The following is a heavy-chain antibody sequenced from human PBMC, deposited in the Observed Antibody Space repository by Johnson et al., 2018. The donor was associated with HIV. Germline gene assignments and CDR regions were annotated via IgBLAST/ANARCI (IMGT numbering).Heavy chain of an antibody. CDR1: GFTFSTYD. D-gene: IGHD4-23*01. J-gene: IGHJ3*02. V-gene: IGHV3-13*01. CDR2: IGPAGDT. Sequence: VQLVESGGGLVQPGGSLRLSCAASGFTFSTYDMHWVRQAAGKGLEWVSAIGPAGDTYYPGSVKGRFTISRENAKNSLYLQMNSLRAADTAVYYCARSSGNDAFDIWGQGTMVTVSS. CDR3: ARSSGNDAFDI.